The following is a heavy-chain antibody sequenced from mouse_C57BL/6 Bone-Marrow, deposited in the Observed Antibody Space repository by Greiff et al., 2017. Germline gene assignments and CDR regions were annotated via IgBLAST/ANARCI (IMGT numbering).Heavy chain of an antibody. CDR1: GFTFSDYY. CDR2: ISNGGGST. J-gene: IGHJ1*03. CDR3: ARHYYGSSWYFDV. V-gene: IGHV5-12*01. D-gene: IGHD1-1*01. Sequence: EVKLVESGGGLVQPGGSLKLSCAASGFTFSDYYMYWVRQTPEKRLEWVAYISNGGGSTYYPYTVKGRFTISRDNAKNTLYLQMSRLKSEDTAMYYCARHYYGSSWYFDVWGTGTTVTVSS.